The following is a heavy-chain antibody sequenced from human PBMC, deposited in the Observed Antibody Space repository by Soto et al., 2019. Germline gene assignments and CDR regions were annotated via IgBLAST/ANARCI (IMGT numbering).Heavy chain of an antibody. Sequence: TLSLTSTVSRGSISTYYWSWIRQPPGGGLEWIGYIYYSGSTSYNPSLKSRVTISVDTSKNQFSLKLRSVTAADTAVYYCASDRSSGWDQGYGMDVWGQGTTVTVSS. D-gene: IGHD6-19*01. CDR2: IYYSGST. V-gene: IGHV4-59*01. CDR3: ASDRSSGWDQGYGMDV. CDR1: RGSISTYY. J-gene: IGHJ6*02.